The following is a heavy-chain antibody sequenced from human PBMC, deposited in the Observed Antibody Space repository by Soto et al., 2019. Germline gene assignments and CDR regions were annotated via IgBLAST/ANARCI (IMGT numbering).Heavy chain of an antibody. D-gene: IGHD3-9*01. V-gene: IGHV4-34*01. CDR2: INHSGST. J-gene: IGHJ5*02. CDR1: WGSFSFYY. CDR3: ARRYYDILTGYYNGWFDP. Sequence: LXLTFAVYWGSFSFYYWSWIRQPPVKGLEWIGEINHSGSTNYNPSLKSRVTISVDTSKNQFSLKLSSVTAADTAVYYCARRYYDILTGYYNGWFDPWGQGTLVTVSS.